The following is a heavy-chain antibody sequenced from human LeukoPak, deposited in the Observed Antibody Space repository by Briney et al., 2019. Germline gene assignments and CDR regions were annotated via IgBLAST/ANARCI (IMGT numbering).Heavy chain of an antibody. CDR1: GGSIRSYY. V-gene: IGHV4-59*12. J-gene: IGHJ3*02. D-gene: IGHD3-16*01. Sequence: TSETLSLTCTVSGGSIRSYYWNWIRQPPGKGLEWIGYISYSGSTNYNPSLKSRVTISVDTSKNQFSLKPTSVTAADTAVYYCARDLQYVGAFDIWGQGTMVTVSS. CDR3: ARDLQYVGAFDI. CDR2: ISYSGST.